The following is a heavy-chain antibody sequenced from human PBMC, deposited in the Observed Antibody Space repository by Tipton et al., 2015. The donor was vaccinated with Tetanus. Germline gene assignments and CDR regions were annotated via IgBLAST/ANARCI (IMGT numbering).Heavy chain of an antibody. V-gene: IGHV4-59*01. Sequence: TLSLTCSVSGDSISGYYWSWIRQPPGMGLEWIGYIYYSGSTYYNPSLKSRVTISVDTSKNQFSLKLSSVTAADTAVYYCARGGITAAGIVASWGQGSLVTVSS. CDR3: ARGGITAAGIVAS. J-gene: IGHJ4*02. D-gene: IGHD6-13*01. CDR1: GDSISGYY. CDR2: IYYSGST.